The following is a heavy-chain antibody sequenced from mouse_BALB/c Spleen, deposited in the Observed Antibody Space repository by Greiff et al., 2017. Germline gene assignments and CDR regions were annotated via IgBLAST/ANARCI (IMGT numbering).Heavy chain of an antibody. J-gene: IGHJ2*01. V-gene: IGHV1-7*01. CDR1: GYTFTSYW. CDR3: AGDYYGSSYYFDY. Sequence: VQLQQSGAELAKPGASVKMSCKASGYTFTSYWMHWVKQRPGQGLEWIGYINPSTGYTEYNQKFKDKATLTADKSSSTAYMQLSSLTSEDSAVYYCAGDYYGSSYYFDYWGQGTTLTVSS. CDR2: INPSTGYT. D-gene: IGHD1-1*01.